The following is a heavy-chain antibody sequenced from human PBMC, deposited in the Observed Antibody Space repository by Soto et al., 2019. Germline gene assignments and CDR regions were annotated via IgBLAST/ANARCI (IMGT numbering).Heavy chain of an antibody. J-gene: IGHJ4*02. CDR1: GFTFSSYG. CDR3: AKSPLSGTSSYYFDF. V-gene: IGHV3-30*18. Sequence: QVQLVESGGGVVQPGRSLRLSCAASGFTFSSYGMHWVRQAPGKGLEWVAVISYDGSNKYYADSVKGRFTISRDNSKNPPYLQMNRLRAEDTAVYYCAKSPLSGTSSYYFDFWGQGTLVTVSS. CDR2: ISYDGSNK. D-gene: IGHD3-10*01.